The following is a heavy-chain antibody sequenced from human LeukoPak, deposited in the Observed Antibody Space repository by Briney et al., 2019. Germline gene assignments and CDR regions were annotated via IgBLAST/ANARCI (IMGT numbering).Heavy chain of an antibody. Sequence: SETLSLTRAVYGGSFSGYYWSWTRQPPGKGLEWIGEINHSGSTSYNPSLKSRVTISVDTSKNQFSLKLSSVTAADTAVYYCARGSLYCSGGSCYSGYFDYWGQGTLVTVSS. D-gene: IGHD2-15*01. J-gene: IGHJ4*02. CDR2: INHSGST. CDR1: GGSFSGYY. V-gene: IGHV4-34*01. CDR3: ARGSLYCSGGSCYSGYFDY.